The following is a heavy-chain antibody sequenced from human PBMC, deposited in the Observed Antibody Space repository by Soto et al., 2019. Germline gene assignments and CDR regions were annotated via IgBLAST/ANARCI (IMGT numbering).Heavy chain of an antibody. CDR3: ARDECWGSNTSCQEFDY. CDR2: IWYDGSNK. D-gene: IGHD2-2*01. J-gene: IGHJ4*02. CDR1: GFTFSSYG. Sequence: QVLLVESGGGVVQPGRSLRLSCAASGFTFSSYGMHWVRQAPGKGLEWVAVIWYDGSNKYYADSVKGRFTISRDNSKNTLYLQMNSLRAEDTAVYYCARDECWGSNTSCQEFDYWGQGTLVTVSS. V-gene: IGHV3-33*01.